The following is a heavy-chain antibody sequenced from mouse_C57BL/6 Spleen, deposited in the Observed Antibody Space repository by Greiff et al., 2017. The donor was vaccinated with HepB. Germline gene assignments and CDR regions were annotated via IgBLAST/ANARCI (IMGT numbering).Heavy chain of an antibody. CDR1: GYSITSDY. Sequence: EVKLLESGPGLAKPSQTLSLTCSVTGYSITSDYWNWIRKFPGNKLEYMGYISYSGSTYYNPSLKSRISITRDTSKNQYYLQLNSVTTEDTATYYCARRGNYYGSSYGYFDVWGTGTTVTVSS. CDR2: ISYSGST. D-gene: IGHD1-1*01. CDR3: ARRGNYYGSSYGYFDV. V-gene: IGHV3-8*01. J-gene: IGHJ1*03.